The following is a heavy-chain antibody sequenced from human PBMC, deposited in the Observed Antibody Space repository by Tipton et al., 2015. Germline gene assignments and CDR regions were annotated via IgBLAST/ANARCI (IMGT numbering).Heavy chain of an antibody. D-gene: IGHD3-3*01. CDR1: GGSINSNGHY. Sequence: LSLTCTVSGGSINSNGHYWSWIRQPPGKGLEWIGEMYYGGTTNYNPSLKSRVTMSLDKAKNQFSLRLISVTAADTAIYYCTRYVYGVIPSGVYWGQGTLVTVSS. V-gene: IGHV4-39*07. CDR2: MYYGGTT. CDR3: TRYVYGVIPSGVY. J-gene: IGHJ4*02.